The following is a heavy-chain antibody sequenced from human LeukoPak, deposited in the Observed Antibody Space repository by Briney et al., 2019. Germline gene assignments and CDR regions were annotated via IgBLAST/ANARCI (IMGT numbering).Heavy chain of an antibody. J-gene: IGHJ4*02. Sequence: PGGSLRLSCAASGFRFGNYAMHWVRQAPGKGLEWVAFIRYDGSNKYYADSVKGRFTISRDNSKNTLYLQMNSLRAEDTAVYYCAKEYCGGDCYSGIDYWGQGTLVTVSS. V-gene: IGHV3-30*02. CDR3: AKEYCGGDCYSGIDY. D-gene: IGHD2-21*01. CDR2: IRYDGSNK. CDR1: GFRFGNYA.